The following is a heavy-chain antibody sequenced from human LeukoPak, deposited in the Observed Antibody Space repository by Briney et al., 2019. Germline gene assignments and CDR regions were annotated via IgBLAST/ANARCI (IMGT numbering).Heavy chain of an antibody. D-gene: IGHD3-16*01. CDR2: ISYDGTNK. CDR1: GFTFSTYA. CDR3: ARDEGGAIDY. J-gene: IGHJ4*02. V-gene: IGHV3-30-3*01. Sequence: GGSLRLSCAASGFTFSTYAIHWVRQAPGKGLEWVAVISYDGTNKYYADSVKGRFTISRDNSKNTLYLQMNSLRAEDTAVYYCARDEGGAIDYWGQGTLVTVSS.